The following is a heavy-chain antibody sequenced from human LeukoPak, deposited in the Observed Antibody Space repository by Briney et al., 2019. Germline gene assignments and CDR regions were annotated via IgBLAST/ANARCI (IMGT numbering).Heavy chain of an antibody. CDR2: ISSSGSTI. Sequence: GGSLRLSCAASGFTFSSYEMNWVRQAPGKGLEWVSYISSSGSTIYYADSVKGRFTITRDSAGTSLYLQMNSLRAEDTAVYYCARDTLDYSSSSSYFAYWGKGTLVTVSS. D-gene: IGHD6-6*01. CDR1: GFTFSSYE. V-gene: IGHV3-48*03. CDR3: ARDTLDYSSSSSYFAY. J-gene: IGHJ4*02.